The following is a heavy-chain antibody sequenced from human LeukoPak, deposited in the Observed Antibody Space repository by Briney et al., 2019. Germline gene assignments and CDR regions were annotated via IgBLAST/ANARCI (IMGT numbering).Heavy chain of an antibody. J-gene: IGHJ6*02. CDR2: ISGSGGST. Sequence: PGGSLRLSCAASGFTFSSYAMSWVRQAPGKGLEWVSAISGSGGSTYYADSVKGRFTISRDNSKNTLYLQMNSLRAEDTAVYYCAKDRGMGLWFGVGPGMDVWGQGTTVTVSS. D-gene: IGHD3-10*01. V-gene: IGHV3-23*01. CDR1: GFTFSSYA. CDR3: AKDRGMGLWFGVGPGMDV.